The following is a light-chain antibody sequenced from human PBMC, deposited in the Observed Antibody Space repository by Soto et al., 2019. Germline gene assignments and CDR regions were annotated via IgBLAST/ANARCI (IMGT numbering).Light chain of an antibody. J-gene: IGKJ3*01. CDR1: QSISSY. CDR3: QQNYSALLFT. CDR2: AAS. V-gene: IGKV1-39*01. Sequence: DIQMTQSPSSLSASVGDRVTITCRASQSISSYLNWYQQKPGKAPKLLIYAASILQSGVPSRFSGRGSGTDFTLTISSLQPEDFATDYSQQNYSALLFTFGPGTKVDI.